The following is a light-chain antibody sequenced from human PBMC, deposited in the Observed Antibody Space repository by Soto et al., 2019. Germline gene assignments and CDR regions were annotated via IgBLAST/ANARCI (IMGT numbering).Light chain of an antibody. CDR2: DVG. CDR1: HSDIGNYNY. V-gene: IGLV2-14*03. Sequence: QSALTQPASVSGSPGQSITISCTGTHSDIGNYNYVSWYQHLPGKAPKLMIYDVGSRPSGVSSRFSGSKSGNTASLAISGLQAEDEADYYCNSYREDHPRSYVFGTGTKLTVL. J-gene: IGLJ1*01. CDR3: NSYREDHPRSYV.